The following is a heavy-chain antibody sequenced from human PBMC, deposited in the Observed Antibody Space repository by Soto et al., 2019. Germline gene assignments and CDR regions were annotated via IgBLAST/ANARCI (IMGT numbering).Heavy chain of an antibody. V-gene: IGHV3-21*01. J-gene: IGHJ4*02. D-gene: IGHD6-6*01. CDR1: GFTFSRNT. CDR2: ITSSGSYV. Sequence: GGSLRLSCVTSGFTFSRNTMNWVRQAPGKGLEWVASITSSGSYVYYADSVKGRFTISRDNAKNSLYLQMNSLRAEDTAVYYCARSLRRDYSSSSYFDYWGQGTLVTVSS. CDR3: ARSLRRDYSSSSYFDY.